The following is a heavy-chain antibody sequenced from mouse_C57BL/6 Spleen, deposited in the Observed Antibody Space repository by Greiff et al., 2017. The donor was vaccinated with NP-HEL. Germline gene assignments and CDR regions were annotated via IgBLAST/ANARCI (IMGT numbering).Heavy chain of an antibody. CDR1: GYTFTSYW. J-gene: IGHJ1*03. Sequence: QVQLQQPGAELVRPGSSVKLSCKASGYTFTSYWMDWVKQRPGQGLEWIGNIYPSDSDTHSNHKFKDKAPLTVDNSSSTAYMQISGLTSEDSAVYYCGRGGGYFDVWGTGTTLTVSS. V-gene: IGHV1-61*01. CDR2: IYPSDSDT. CDR3: GRGGGYFDV.